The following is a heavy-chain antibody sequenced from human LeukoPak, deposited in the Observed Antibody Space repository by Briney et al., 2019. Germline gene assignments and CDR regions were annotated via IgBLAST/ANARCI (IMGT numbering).Heavy chain of an antibody. CDR3: VACSSASCYGDRFDP. CDR2: ISADGTT. Sequence: GGSLGLSCAASGLTFASYAMTWVRQAPGKGLEWVSSISADGTTYYADSVKGRFTISRDNSRDTFFLEMNSLRAEDTALYYCVACSSASCYGDRFDPWGQGTLVTVSS. J-gene: IGHJ5*02. V-gene: IGHV3-23*01. CDR1: GLTFASYA. D-gene: IGHD2-2*01.